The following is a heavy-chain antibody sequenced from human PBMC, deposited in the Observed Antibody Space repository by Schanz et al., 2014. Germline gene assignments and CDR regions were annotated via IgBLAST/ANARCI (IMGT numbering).Heavy chain of an antibody. D-gene: IGHD2-2*01. CDR3: ARQGIGYQHGRYYYYMDV. Sequence: QVQLQQWGAGLLKPSETLSLTCAVDGGSFSGYYWSWIRQSPDKGLEWIGYIYYSGDTNYNPSLKSRVTISVDTSKNQFSLNLISVTAADTAVYYCARQGIGYQHGRYYYYMDVWGQGTTVTVSS. V-gene: IGHV4-34*11. CDR2: IYYSGDT. CDR1: GGSFSGYY. J-gene: IGHJ6*03.